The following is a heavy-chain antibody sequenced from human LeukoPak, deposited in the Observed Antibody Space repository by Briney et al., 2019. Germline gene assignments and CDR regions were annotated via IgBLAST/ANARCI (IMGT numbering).Heavy chain of an antibody. V-gene: IGHV4-59*01. CDR1: GASIRSFY. CDR2: ISYSRST. D-gene: IGHD2-15*01. Sequence: SETLSLTCSVSGASIRSFYWSWIRQSPGKGLEWIGYISYSRSTKYNPSLKSRATMSADTSKSQLSLRLNSVTAADTAVYFCAQQVVGTSDTFDVWGQGTLVTVSS. CDR3: AQQVVGTSDTFDV. J-gene: IGHJ3*01.